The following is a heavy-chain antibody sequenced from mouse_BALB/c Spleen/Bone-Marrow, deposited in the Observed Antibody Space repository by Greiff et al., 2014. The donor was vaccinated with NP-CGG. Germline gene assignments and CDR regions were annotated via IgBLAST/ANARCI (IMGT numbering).Heavy chain of an antibody. V-gene: IGHV4-1*02. D-gene: IGHD2-10*01. J-gene: IGHJ2*02. CDR2: INPDSRTI. CDR1: GFDFSGYW. CDR3: ARQACYGQSDY. Sequence: EVKLEESGGGLVQPGGSLKLSCAASGFDFSGYWMSWVRQAPGQGLQWIGEINPDSRTINYAPSLKDKFIISRDNAKNTLYLQMSRVRSEDTVLYYCARQACYGQSDYWGRGTCLKVAS.